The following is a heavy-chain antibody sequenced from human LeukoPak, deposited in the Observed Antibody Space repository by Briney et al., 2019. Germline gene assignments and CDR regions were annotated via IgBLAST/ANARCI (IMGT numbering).Heavy chain of an antibody. D-gene: IGHD3-22*01. CDR2: INPNSGGA. J-gene: IGHJ4*02. CDR1: GYTFTGYY. CDR3: ARVGYYDTSGLYYFDY. Sequence: ASVEVSCKASGYTFTGYYMHWVRQAPGQGLEWMGRINPNSGGANYAQKFQGRVTMTRDTSINTAYMELSRLRSDDTAVYYCARVGYYDTSGLYYFDYCGQGTLVTVSS. V-gene: IGHV1-2*06.